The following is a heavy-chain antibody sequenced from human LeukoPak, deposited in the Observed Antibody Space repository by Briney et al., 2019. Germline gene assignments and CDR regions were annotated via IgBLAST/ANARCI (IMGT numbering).Heavy chain of an antibody. J-gene: IGHJ4*02. D-gene: IGHD6-13*01. CDR2: IYSGGNT. CDR1: GFTVSNNY. V-gene: IGHV3-66*01. CDR3: ARSGAEGTFDY. Sequence: GGSLRLSCAVFGFTVSNNYMHWVRQAPGKGLEWVSVIYSGGNTFCADSVKGRFTISRDNSKNTLYLQMNSLRGEDTAVYYCARSGAEGTFDYWGQGTLVTVSS.